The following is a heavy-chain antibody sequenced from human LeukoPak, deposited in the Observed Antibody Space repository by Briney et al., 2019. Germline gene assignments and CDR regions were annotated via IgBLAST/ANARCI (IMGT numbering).Heavy chain of an antibody. J-gene: IGHJ4*02. D-gene: IGHD2-15*01. CDR2: INAGNGST. CDR3: ARVRAIVVVAAPDY. CDR1: GYTFTSYA. V-gene: IGHV1-3*01. Sequence: ASVKVSCKASGYTFTSYAMHWVRQAPGQRLEWMGWINAGNGSTKYSQKFQGRVTITRDTSASTAYMELSSLRSEDTAVYYCARVRAIVVVAAPDYWGQGTLVTVSS.